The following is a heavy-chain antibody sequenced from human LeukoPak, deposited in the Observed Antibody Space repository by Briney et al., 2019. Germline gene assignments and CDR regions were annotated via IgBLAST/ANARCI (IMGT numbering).Heavy chain of an antibody. CDR1: GGSFSGYY. D-gene: IGHD2-21*02. CDR2: INHSGST. Sequence: SETLSLTCAVYGGSFSGYYWSWNRQPPGKGLEWIGEINHSGSTNYNPSLKSRVTISVDTSKNQFSLKLSSVAAADTAVYYCARVGRYCGGDCYLDYWGQGTLVTVSS. V-gene: IGHV4-34*01. CDR3: ARVGRYCGGDCYLDY. J-gene: IGHJ4*02.